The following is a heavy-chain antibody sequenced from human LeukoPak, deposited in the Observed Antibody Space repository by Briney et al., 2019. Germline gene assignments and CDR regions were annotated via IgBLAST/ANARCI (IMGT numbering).Heavy chain of an antibody. CDR3: ARESANSGSYSVDFDY. CDR1: GFPFNTYA. J-gene: IGHJ4*02. Sequence: GGSLRLSCEVSGFPFNTYAMNRVREAPGKGLEWVSYISSSSSTIYYADSVKGRFTISRDNAKNSLSLQMNSLRAGDTAVYYCARESANSGSYSVDFDYWGQGTLVTVSS. D-gene: IGHD1-26*01. V-gene: IGHV3-48*01. CDR2: ISSSSSTI.